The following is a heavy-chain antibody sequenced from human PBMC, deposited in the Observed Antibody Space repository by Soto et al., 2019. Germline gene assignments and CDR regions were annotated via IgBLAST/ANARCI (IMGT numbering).Heavy chain of an antibody. V-gene: IGHV3-49*03. CDR2: IRSKPYDGTT. CDR3: AKDLFSMVRGASYYSYGMDV. CDR1: GFTFGDYA. Sequence: PGVSLRLSCTASGFTFGDYAMSWFRQAPGKGLEWVGFIRSKPYDGTTEYAASAKGRFTISRDDSKSIAYLQMNSLKTEDTAVYYCAKDLFSMVRGASYYSYGMDVWGQGTTVTVSS. J-gene: IGHJ6*02. D-gene: IGHD3-10*01.